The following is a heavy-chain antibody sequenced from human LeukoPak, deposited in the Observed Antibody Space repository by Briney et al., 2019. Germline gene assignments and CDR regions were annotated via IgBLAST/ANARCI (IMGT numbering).Heavy chain of an antibody. V-gene: IGHV2-5*01. J-gene: IGHJ6*03. D-gene: IGHD6-6*01. CDR3: AHTVEELVYYYYYMDV. Sequence: NQSGPTLVKPTQTLTLTCTFSGFSLSTSGVGVGWIRQPPGKALEWLALIYWNDDKRYSPSLKSRLTITKDTSKNQVVLTMTNTDPVDTATYYCAHTVEELVYYYYYMDVWGKGTTVTVSS. CDR1: GFSLSTSGVG. CDR2: IYWNDDK.